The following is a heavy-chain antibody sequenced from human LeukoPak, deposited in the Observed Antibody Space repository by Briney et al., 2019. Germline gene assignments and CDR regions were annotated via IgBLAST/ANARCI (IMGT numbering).Heavy chain of an antibody. CDR2: IIPIFGIA. Sequence: GASVKVSCKASGGTFSSYAISWVRQAPGQGLEWMGRIIPIFGIANYAQKFQGRVTITADKSTSTAYMELSSLRSEDTAAYYCARVNYYDSSGYSDFDYWGQGTLVTVSS. D-gene: IGHD3-22*01. CDR3: ARVNYYDSSGYSDFDY. V-gene: IGHV1-69*04. J-gene: IGHJ4*02. CDR1: GGTFSSYA.